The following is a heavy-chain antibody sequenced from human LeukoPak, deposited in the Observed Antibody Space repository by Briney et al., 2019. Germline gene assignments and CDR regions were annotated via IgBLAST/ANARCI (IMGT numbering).Heavy chain of an antibody. Sequence: PGGSLRLSCVASGFTFSGHAMHWVRQAPGKGLEWVSVIYSGGSTYYADSVKGRFTISRDNSKNTLYLQMTSLRAEDTAVYYCASKYGYWGQGTLVTVSS. V-gene: IGHV3-66*01. J-gene: IGHJ4*02. CDR2: IYSGGST. CDR3: ASKYGY. D-gene: IGHD2-8*01. CDR1: GFTFSGHA.